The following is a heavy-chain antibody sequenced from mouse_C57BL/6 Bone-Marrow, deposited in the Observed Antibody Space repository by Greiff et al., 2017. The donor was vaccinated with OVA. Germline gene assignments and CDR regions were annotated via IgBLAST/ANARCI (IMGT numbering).Heavy chain of an antibody. CDR3: AREGGGSYWYFDV. J-gene: IGHJ1*03. CDR1: GYTFTSYW. CDR2: ITPSSGYT. Sequence: VQLQQSGAELAKPGASVKLSCKASGYTFTSYWMHWVKQRPGQGLEWIGYITPSSGYTKYNQKFKDKAPLTADKSSSTAFMQLSSLTYEDAAVDYCAREGGGSYWYFDVWGTGTTVTVSS. V-gene: IGHV1-7*01.